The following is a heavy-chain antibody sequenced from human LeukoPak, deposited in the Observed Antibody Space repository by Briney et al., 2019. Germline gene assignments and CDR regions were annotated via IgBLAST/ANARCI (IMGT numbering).Heavy chain of an antibody. CDR1: GGSFSGYY. Sequence: KPSETLSLTCAVYGGSFSGYYWSWIRQPPGKGLEWIGEINHSGSTNYNPSLKSRVTISVDTSKNQFSLKLSSVTAADTAVYYCATHIVVVPAAKKKNWFDPWGQGTLVTVSS. V-gene: IGHV4-34*01. CDR2: INHSGST. CDR3: ATHIVVVPAAKKKNWFDP. J-gene: IGHJ5*02. D-gene: IGHD2-2*01.